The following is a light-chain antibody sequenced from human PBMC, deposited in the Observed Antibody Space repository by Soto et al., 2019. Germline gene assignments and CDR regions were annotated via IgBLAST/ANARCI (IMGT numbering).Light chain of an antibody. CDR2: EAK. CDR1: SSDVGSYNL. CDR3: CSYAGSSTLV. V-gene: IGLV2-23*01. J-gene: IGLJ1*01. Sequence: QSVLTQPASVSGPPGQSITISCTGTSSDVGSYNLVSWYQHHPGKVPKLMIYEAKMRPSGVSNRFSGSKSGNTASLTISGLQAEDETDYYCCSYAGSSTLVFGTGTKVTVL.